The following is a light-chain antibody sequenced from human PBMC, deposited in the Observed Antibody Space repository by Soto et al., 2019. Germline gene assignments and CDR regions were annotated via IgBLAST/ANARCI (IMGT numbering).Light chain of an antibody. CDR3: QRRSNWPVT. V-gene: IGKV3-11*01. Sequence: EIVLTQSPATLSLSPGERATLSCRASQSVSSYLAWYQQKPGQAPRLLIYDASNRATGIPARFSGSGSGTDFTLTIRGLEPEDFGVYYCQRRSNWPVTFGPGTKVDI. J-gene: IGKJ3*01. CDR2: DAS. CDR1: QSVSSY.